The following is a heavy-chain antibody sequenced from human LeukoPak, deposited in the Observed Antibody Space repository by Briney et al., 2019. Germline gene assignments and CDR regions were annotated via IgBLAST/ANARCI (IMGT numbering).Heavy chain of an antibody. CDR3: ARGGYYYDSSGYLRAPLINDAFDI. CDR2: INAGNGNT. J-gene: IGHJ3*02. D-gene: IGHD3-22*01. CDR1: GYTFTSYA. Sequence: ASVKVSCKASGYTFTSYAMHWVRQAPGQRLEWMGWINAGNGNTKYSQEFQGRVTITRDTSASTAYMELSSLRSEDMAVYYCARGGYYYDSSGYLRAPLINDAFDIWGQGTMVTVSS. V-gene: IGHV1-3*03.